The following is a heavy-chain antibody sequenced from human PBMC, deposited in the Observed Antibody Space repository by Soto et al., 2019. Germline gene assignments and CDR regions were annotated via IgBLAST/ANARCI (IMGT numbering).Heavy chain of an antibody. D-gene: IGHD5-18*01. J-gene: IGHJ4*02. CDR1: GYTFTSYY. CDR2: FNPSGGST. V-gene: IGHV1-46*01. Sequence: QVQLVQSGAEVKKPGASVKVSCKASGYTFTSYYMHWVRQAPGQGLECMGIFNPSGGSTSYAQKFQGRVTMTRDTSTSTVYMELSSLSSEDTAVYYCARSTAMVLGDWGQGALVTVFS. CDR3: ARSTAMVLGD.